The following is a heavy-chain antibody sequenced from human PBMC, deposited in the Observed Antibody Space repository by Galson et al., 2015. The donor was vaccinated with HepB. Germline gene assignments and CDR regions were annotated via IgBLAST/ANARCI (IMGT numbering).Heavy chain of an antibody. CDR3: AKDRTPFGWGNYHFPDH. CDR2: ISDSGGST. D-gene: IGHD3-10*01. J-gene: IGHJ5*02. CDR1: GFTFSSYA. Sequence: SLRLSCAASGFTFSSYAMSWVRQTPGKGLEWVSGISDSGGSTNYADSVKGRFTISRDKSNNMLYLQMNSLRPEDTATYYCAKDRTPFGWGNYHFPDHWGQGTLVTVSS. V-gene: IGHV3-23*01.